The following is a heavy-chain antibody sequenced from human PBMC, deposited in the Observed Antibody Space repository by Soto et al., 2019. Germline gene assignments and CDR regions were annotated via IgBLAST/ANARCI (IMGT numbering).Heavy chain of an antibody. V-gene: IGHV1-46*01. Sequence: QVQLVQSGAEVKKPGASVKVSCKASGYTFTSFYMHWVRQAPGQGPEWMGLINPSGASTTYAQKFQGRVTMTRDTSTTTVYMELSSLRSEDTAVYYCARAGCGGDCSFDYWGQGTLVTVSS. CDR1: GYTFTSFY. J-gene: IGHJ4*02. D-gene: IGHD2-21*02. CDR3: ARAGCGGDCSFDY. CDR2: INPSGAST.